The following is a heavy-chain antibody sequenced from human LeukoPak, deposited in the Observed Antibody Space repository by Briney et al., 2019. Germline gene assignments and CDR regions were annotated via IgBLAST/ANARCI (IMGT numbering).Heavy chain of an antibody. D-gene: IGHD3-16*01. CDR1: GFTFSGSA. CDR2: IRSKANSYAT. CDR3: ARTMGLGPGGHFDY. J-gene: IGHJ4*02. V-gene: IGHV3-73*01. Sequence: GGSLKLSCAASGFTFSGSAMHWVRQASGKGLEWVGRIRSKANSYATAYAASVKGRFTISRDDSKNTAYLQMNSLRAEDTAVYYCARTMGLGPGGHFDYWGQGTLVTVSA.